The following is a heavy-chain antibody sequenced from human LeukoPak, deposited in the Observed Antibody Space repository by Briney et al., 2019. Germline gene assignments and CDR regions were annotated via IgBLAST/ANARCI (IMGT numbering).Heavy chain of an antibody. CDR3: ARLDTGYYYDSSGYDFDY. CDR1: GYSFTSYW. V-gene: IGHV5-51*01. CDR2: IYPGDSDT. J-gene: IGHJ4*02. Sequence: GESLKISCKGSGYSFTSYWIGWVRQMPGKGLEWMGIIYPGDSDTRYSPSFQGQVTISADKSISTAYLQWSSLKASDTAMYYCARLDTGYYYDSSGYDFDYWGQGTLVTVSS. D-gene: IGHD3-22*01.